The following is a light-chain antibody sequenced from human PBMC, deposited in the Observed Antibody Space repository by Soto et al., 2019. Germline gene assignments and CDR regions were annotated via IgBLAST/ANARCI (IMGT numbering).Light chain of an antibody. V-gene: IGKV1-17*01. CDR3: LQHETYPRT. CDR2: GTS. CDR1: QGIRNN. J-gene: IGKJ1*01. Sequence: DIQMTQSPSSLLASVGDRVSITCRASQGIRNNLGWYQQRPGKAPKRLIYGTSNLQTGVPSRFSGSGYGTDFTLTISSLQPEDFATYYCLQHETYPRTFGQGTKVDIK.